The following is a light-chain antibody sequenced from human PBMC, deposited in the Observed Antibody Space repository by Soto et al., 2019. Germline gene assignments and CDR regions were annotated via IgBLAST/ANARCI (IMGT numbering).Light chain of an antibody. Sequence: EIVMTQSPATLSVSPGESATLSCSTRNGLYSWLAWYQQKPGQAPRLLIYGASTRDTGLPARFSGSGSGTEFTLTISSLQAEDVAVYYCQHYNNSPLTFGGGTKVEIK. V-gene: IGKV3-15*01. CDR2: GAS. CDR3: QHYNNSPLT. CDR1: NGLYSW. J-gene: IGKJ4*02.